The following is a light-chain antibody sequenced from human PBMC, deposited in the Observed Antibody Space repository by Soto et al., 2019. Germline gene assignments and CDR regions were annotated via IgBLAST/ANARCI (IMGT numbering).Light chain of an antibody. Sequence: QAVVTQPASVSGSPEQSITISCTGTSSDVGGYNYVSWYQQHPGKAPKLMIYDVSNRPSGVSDRFSGSKSGNTASLTISGLQAEDEADYYCSSYTSSSTLYVFGTGTKLTVL. CDR2: DVS. CDR3: SSYTSSSTLYV. J-gene: IGLJ1*01. CDR1: SSDVGGYNY. V-gene: IGLV2-14*01.